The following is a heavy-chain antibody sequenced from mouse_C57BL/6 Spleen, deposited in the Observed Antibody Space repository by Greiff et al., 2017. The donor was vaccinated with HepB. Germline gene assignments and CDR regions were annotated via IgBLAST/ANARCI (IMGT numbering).Heavy chain of an antibody. CDR1: GFSLTSYG. CDR3: ARKRVDYGNYNYAMDY. D-gene: IGHD2-1*01. Sequence: LQLQESGPGLVQPSQSLSITCTVSGFSLTSYGVHWVRQSPGKGLEWLGVIWSGGSKDYNAAFISRLSISKDNSKSQVFFKRNSLQADDTAIYYCARKRVDYGNYNYAMDYGGQGTSVTVSS. V-gene: IGHV2-2*01. J-gene: IGHJ4*01. CDR2: IWSGGSK.